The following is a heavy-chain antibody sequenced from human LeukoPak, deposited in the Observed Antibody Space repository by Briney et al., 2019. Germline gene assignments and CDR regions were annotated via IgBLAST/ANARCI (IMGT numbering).Heavy chain of an antibody. J-gene: IGHJ4*02. CDR1: GGSISSSSYY. CDR3: ARQKVGATGTLDY. V-gene: IGHV4-39*01. CDR2: IYYSGST. D-gene: IGHD1-26*01. Sequence: NPSETLSLTCTVSGGSISSSSYYWGWIRQPPGKGLEWIGSIYYSGSTYYNPSLKSRVTISVDTSKNQFSLKLSSVTAADTAVYYCARQKVGATGTLDYWGQGTLITVSS.